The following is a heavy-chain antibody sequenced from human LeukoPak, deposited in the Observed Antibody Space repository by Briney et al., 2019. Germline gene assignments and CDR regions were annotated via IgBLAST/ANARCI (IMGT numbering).Heavy chain of an antibody. CDR2: IYTSGST. J-gene: IGHJ5*02. CDR1: GGSMSSGSYY. Sequence: PSETLSLTCTVSGGSMSSGSYYWNWIRQPAGKGLEWIGRIYTSGSTNYSPSLKSRVTISVDTSKNHFSLKLSSVTAADTAEYYCARVFDLWGQGTLVTVSS. V-gene: IGHV4-61*02. CDR3: ARVFDL.